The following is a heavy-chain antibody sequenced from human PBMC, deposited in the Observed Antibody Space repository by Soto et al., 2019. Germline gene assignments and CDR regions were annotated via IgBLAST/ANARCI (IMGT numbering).Heavy chain of an antibody. CDR3: ARDGDFWSGTYGMDV. D-gene: IGHD3-3*01. J-gene: IGHJ6*02. CDR2: IWYDGSNK. Sequence: GGSLRLSCAASGFTFSSYGMHWVRQAPGKGLEWVAVIWYDGSNKYYADSVKGRLTISRDNSKNTLYLQMNSLRAEDTAVYYCARDGDFWSGTYGMDVWGQGTTVTVSS. V-gene: IGHV3-33*01. CDR1: GFTFSSYG.